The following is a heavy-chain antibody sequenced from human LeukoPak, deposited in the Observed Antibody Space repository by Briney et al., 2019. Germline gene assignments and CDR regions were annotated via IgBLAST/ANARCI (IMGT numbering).Heavy chain of an antibody. J-gene: IGHJ4*02. D-gene: IGHD6-19*01. CDR3: ARNSGWYGVS. Sequence: KAGGALRLSCTASGFTLSSYEMSWIRQAPRKGLEGVSSTEYIGCSTHYADSVMGRYTISRDNSKYTLYLHLNSLSDDDAAVYYCARNSGWYGVSWGQGTLVTVSS. V-gene: IGHV3-23*01. CDR1: GFTLSSYE. CDR2: TEYIGCST.